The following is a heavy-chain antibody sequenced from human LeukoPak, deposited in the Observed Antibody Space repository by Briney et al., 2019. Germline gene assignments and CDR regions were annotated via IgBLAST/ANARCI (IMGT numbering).Heavy chain of an antibody. D-gene: IGHD3-3*01. Sequence: PGGSLRLSCAASGFTFSSYAMSWVRQAPGKGLEWVSVISGSGGSTHYADSVKGRLTISRDNSKNTLYLQMNSLRAEDTAVYYCAKDRSYDFWSGRTFDYWGQGTLVTASS. CDR3: AKDRSYDFWSGRTFDY. J-gene: IGHJ4*02. V-gene: IGHV3-23*01. CDR2: ISGSGGST. CDR1: GFTFSSYA.